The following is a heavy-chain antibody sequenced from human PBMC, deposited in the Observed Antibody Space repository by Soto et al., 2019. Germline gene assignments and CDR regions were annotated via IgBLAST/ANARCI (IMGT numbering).Heavy chain of an antibody. CDR1: GFTFSNFA. CDR2: ISGSGDDT. D-gene: IGHD1-1*01. J-gene: IGHJ4*02. CDR3: ANPIPETGTTFGF. V-gene: IGHV3-23*01. Sequence: QLLESGGGFVQPGGSLRLSCVASGFTFSNFAMAWVRHAPGEGLEWVSAISGSGDDTFYADSMKGRFTISRDNSKDTLYLQINSLRAEDTAVYYCANPIPETGTTFGFWGQGTLVTVSS.